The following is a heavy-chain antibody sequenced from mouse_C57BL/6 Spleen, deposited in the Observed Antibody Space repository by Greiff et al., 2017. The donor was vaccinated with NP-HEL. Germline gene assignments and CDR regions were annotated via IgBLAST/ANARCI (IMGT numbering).Heavy chain of an antibody. CDR2: INPSSGYT. CDR3: ATAYYSIWGFAY. D-gene: IGHD2-5*01. CDR1: GYTFTSYW. V-gene: IGHV1-7*01. J-gene: IGHJ3*01. Sequence: VQPQQSGAELAKPGASVKLSCKASGYTFTSYWMHWVKQRPGQGLEWIGYINPSSGYTKYNQKFKDKATLTADKSSSTAYMQLSSLTYEDSAVYYCATAYYSIWGFAYWGQGTLVTVSA.